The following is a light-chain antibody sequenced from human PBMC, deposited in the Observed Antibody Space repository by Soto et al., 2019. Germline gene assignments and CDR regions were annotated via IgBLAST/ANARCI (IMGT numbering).Light chain of an antibody. Sequence: QSALTQPPSASGSFGQSVTISCTGTSSDVGGYNYVSWNQQHPGKAPKLMIYEVSERPPGVPDRFSGSKSGNTASLTVFGLQADDEADYYCSSYSGTNYHYVFGTGTKVTVL. CDR3: SSYSGTNYHYV. J-gene: IGLJ1*01. CDR1: SSDVGGYNY. CDR2: EVS. V-gene: IGLV2-8*01.